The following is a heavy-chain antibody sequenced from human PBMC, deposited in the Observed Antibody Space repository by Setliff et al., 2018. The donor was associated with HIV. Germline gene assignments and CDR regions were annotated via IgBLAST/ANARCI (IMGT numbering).Heavy chain of an antibody. CDR2: FYYSGST. J-gene: IGHJ4*02. CDR1: GVSFSSSSYY. D-gene: IGHD1-26*01. CDR3: ARHYNVNYYVRKDFDY. V-gene: IGHV4-39*01. Sequence: PSETLSLTCTVSGVSFSSSSYYRGWIRQPPGKGLEWIGSFYYSGSTYYNPSLKSRVTTSVDTSKNQFSLRLTSVTAADTAVYYCARHYNVNYYVRKDFDYWGQGTLVT.